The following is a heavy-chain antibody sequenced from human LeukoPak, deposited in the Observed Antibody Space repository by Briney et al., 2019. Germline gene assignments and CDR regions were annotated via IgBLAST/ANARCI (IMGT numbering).Heavy chain of an antibody. D-gene: IGHD3-22*01. J-gene: IGHJ4*02. Sequence: GGSLRLSCAASGFTFSSYAMSWVRQAPGKGLEWVSGISGSAGSTYYGDSVKGRFTISRDTSKNTLYLQMNSLRAEDTAVYYCAKEGDNYDTSGYFAYWGQGTLVTVSS. CDR1: GFTFSSYA. V-gene: IGHV3-23*01. CDR2: ISGSAGST. CDR3: AKEGDNYDTSGYFAY.